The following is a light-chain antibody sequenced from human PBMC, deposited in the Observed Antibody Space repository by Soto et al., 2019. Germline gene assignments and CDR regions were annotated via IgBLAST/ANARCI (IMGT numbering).Light chain of an antibody. CDR3: QQYNSYSWT. Sequence: DIQMTQSPSTLSGSVGDRVTITCRASQTISSWLAWYQQKPGKAPKLLIYKASSLESGVPSRFSGSGSGTEFTLPISSLQPADFATYYCQQYNSYSWTFGQGTKVE. J-gene: IGKJ1*01. CDR2: KAS. CDR1: QTISSW. V-gene: IGKV1-5*03.